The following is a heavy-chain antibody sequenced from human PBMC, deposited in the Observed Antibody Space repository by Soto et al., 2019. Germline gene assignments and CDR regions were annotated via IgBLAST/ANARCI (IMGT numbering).Heavy chain of an antibody. CDR2: INPTNGDT. Sequence: QVQLVQSGAEVKKPGASVKVSCKASGYTFTEYYMHWMRQAPGQGLEWMGWINPTNGDTNYAHNFQDRVTMTRDASISTAYMELSSLTCDDTAVYYCTRGPSSGAFDYWGQGSLVAVSS. CDR1: GYTFTEYY. V-gene: IGHV1-2*02. D-gene: IGHD3-22*01. CDR3: TRGPSSGAFDY. J-gene: IGHJ4*02.